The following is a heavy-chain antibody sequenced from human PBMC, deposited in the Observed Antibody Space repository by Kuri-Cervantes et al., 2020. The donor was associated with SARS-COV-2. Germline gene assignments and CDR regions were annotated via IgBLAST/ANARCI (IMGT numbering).Heavy chain of an antibody. CDR3: ARVHFYDFWSGYNDY. Sequence: ASVKVSCKASGGTFSSYAISWVRQAPGQGLVWMGWINPNSGGTNHAQKFQGRVTMTRDTSISTAYMELSRLRSDDTAVYYCARVHFYDFWSGYNDYWGQGTLVTVSS. D-gene: IGHD3-3*01. CDR1: GGTFSSYA. CDR2: INPNSGGT. J-gene: IGHJ4*02. V-gene: IGHV1-2*02.